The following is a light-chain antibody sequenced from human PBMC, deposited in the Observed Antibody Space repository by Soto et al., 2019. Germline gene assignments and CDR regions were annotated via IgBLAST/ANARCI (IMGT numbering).Light chain of an antibody. Sequence: QSALTKPPSASGSPGQSVTISCTGTSSDGGGYNYVSWYQQHPGKAPKLMIYEVSKRPSGVPDRFSGSKSGNTASLTVSGLQAEDEADYYCSSYAGSNNLRVFGTGTKVTVL. CDR3: SSYAGSNNLRV. CDR2: EVS. V-gene: IGLV2-8*01. J-gene: IGLJ1*01. CDR1: SSDGGGYNY.